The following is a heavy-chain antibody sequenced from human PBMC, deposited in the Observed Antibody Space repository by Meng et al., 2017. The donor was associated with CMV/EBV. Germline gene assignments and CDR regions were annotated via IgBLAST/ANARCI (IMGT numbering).Heavy chain of an antibody. CDR2: SKNDPNTYTT. V-gene: IGHV3-72*01. J-gene: IGHJ4*02. CDR1: GFSLSDYY. Sequence: SGFSLSDYYMDWVRQAPGKGLEWIGRSKNDPNTYTTEYAAAVRGRFTISRDASENSLFLQMSSLKAEDTALYYCVRTNSGPRYDFDYWGQGALVTAPQ. CDR3: VRTNSGPRYDFDY. D-gene: IGHD1-1*01.